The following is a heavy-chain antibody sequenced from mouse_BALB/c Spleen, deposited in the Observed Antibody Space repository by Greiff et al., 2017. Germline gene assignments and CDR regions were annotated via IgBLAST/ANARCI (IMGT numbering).Heavy chain of an antibody. V-gene: IGHV1-87*01. CDR2: IYPGDGDT. Sequence: VQLQQSGAELARPGASVKLSCKASGYTFTSYWMQWVKQRPVQGLEWIGAIYPGDGDTRYTQKFKGKATLTADKSSSTAYMQLSSLASEDSAVYYCASDGYYEENYWGQGTTLTVSS. CDR3: ASDGYYEENY. D-gene: IGHD2-3*01. J-gene: IGHJ2*01. CDR1: GYTFTSYW.